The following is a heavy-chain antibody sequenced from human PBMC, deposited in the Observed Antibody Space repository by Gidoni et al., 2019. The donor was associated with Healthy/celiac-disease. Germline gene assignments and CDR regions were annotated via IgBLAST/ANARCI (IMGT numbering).Heavy chain of an antibody. Sequence: QVQLQESGPGLVKPSETLSLTCTVSGGSISSYYWSWIRQPPGKGLEWIGYIYYSGSTNYNPSLKSRVTISVDTSKNQFSLKLSSVTAADTAVYYCAALRYSRHDYGEGDWFDPWGQGTLVTVSS. CDR3: AALRYSRHDYGEGDWFDP. J-gene: IGHJ5*02. CDR2: IYYSGST. V-gene: IGHV4-59*01. CDR1: GGSISSYY. D-gene: IGHD4-17*01.